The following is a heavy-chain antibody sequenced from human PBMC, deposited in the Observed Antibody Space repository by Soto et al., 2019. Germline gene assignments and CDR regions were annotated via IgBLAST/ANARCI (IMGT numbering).Heavy chain of an antibody. J-gene: IGHJ6*02. CDR2: ISWNSGSI. V-gene: IGHV3-9*01. CDR1: GFTFDDYA. CDR3: AKDGAPGGYRYYYYGMDV. Sequence: EVQLVESGGGLVQPGRSLRLSCAASGFTFDDYAMHWVRQAPGKGLEWVSGISWNSGSIGYADSVKGRFTISRDNAKNSLYLQMNSLRAEDTALYYCAKDGAPGGYRYYYYGMDVWGQGTTVTVSS. D-gene: IGHD6-13*01.